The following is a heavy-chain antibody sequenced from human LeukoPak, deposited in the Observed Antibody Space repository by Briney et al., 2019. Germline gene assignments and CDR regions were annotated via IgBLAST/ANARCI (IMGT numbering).Heavy chain of an antibody. CDR2: LFYSGRT. CDR1: GGPMSSRSHF. D-gene: IGHD3-22*01. CDR3: AVAGVRYYDRSGLHAFDF. V-gene: IGHV4-39*01. J-gene: IGHJ3*01. Sequence: PSETLSLTCTLSGGPMSSRSHFWRWIRQPPGKGLGGIGTLFYSGRTSYNQSLKSRVAISVDPSEILSSVELNSVTGAGTAVYCCAVAGVRYYDRSGLHAFDFWGRGTMVTVSS.